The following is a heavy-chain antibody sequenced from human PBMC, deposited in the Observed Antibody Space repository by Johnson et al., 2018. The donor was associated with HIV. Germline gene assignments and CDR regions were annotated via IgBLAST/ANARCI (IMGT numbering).Heavy chain of an antibody. CDR3: AKDMVPWFGELPWAFDSFDI. CDR2: IKQDGSEK. J-gene: IGHJ3*02. CDR1: GFIFSHAW. V-gene: IGHV3-7*03. Sequence: VQLVESGGDLVKPGGSLRLSCAASGFIFSHAWMSWVRQAPGKGLEWVANIKQDGSEKYYVDSVKGRFTISRENAKNSLYLQMNSLRPEDTALYYCAKDMVPWFGELPWAFDSFDIWGQGTMVTVSS. D-gene: IGHD3-10*01.